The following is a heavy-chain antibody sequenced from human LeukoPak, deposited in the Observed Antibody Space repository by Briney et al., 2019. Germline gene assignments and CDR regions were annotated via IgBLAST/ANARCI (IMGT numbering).Heavy chain of an antibody. CDR2: FSATDGST. D-gene: IGHD6-13*01. V-gene: IGHV3-23*01. CDR3: ARCQIAAAGTGAFDV. Sequence: GGSLRLSCAASGFSFSTYAMTWVRQAPGKGLEGVSAFSATDGSTQYAESVKGRFTISKDSTTNTLFLQINSLRAEDTAVYYCARCQIAAAGTGAFDVWGQGTMVTVSS. J-gene: IGHJ3*01. CDR1: GFSFSTYA.